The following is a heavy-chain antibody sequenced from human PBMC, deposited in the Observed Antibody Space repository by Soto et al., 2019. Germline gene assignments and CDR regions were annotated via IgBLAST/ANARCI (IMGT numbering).Heavy chain of an antibody. V-gene: IGHV1-69*01. CDR2: ITPFLGTA. J-gene: IGHJ4*02. D-gene: IGHD3-22*01. CDR3: ARTHFYETGGVFDYFDY. CDR1: GGTFGRYT. Sequence: QVPLVQSGAEVKKPGSSVKVSCKASGGTFGRYTLCWVRQAPGQGLEWMGEITPFLGTANSAQKFQGRVTITADESTDTAYMELGSLRSEDTAVYYCARTHFYETGGVFDYFDYWGQGTLVTVSS.